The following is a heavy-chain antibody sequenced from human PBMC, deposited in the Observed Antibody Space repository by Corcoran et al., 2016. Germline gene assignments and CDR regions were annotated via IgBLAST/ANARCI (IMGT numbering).Heavy chain of an antibody. J-gene: IGHJ6*02. Sequence: QVQLVQSGAEVKKPGSAVKVSCKASGGTFSSYAISWVRQAPGQGLEWMGRIITIFGTANYAQKFQGRVTITADESTSTAYMELSSLRSEDTAVYYGARISCSSVNCYIHPRDYYGVDVWGQGTTVTVPS. CDR3: ARISCSSVNCYIHPRDYYGVDV. CDR2: IITIFGTA. V-gene: IGHV1-69*18. CDR1: GGTFSSYA. D-gene: IGHD2-2*02.